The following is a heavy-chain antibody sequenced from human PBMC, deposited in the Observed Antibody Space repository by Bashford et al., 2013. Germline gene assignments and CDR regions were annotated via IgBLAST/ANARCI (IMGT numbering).Heavy chain of an antibody. Sequence: SETLSLTCAVYGGSFSGYYWSWIRQPPGKGLEWIGEINHSGSTNYNPSLKSRVTISVDTSKNQFSLKLSSVTAADTAVYYCTRDRAAYCRGGSCSSMGYYGMDVWGPRDHGHRLL. D-gene: IGHD2-15*01. CDR1: GGSFSGYY. CDR2: INHSGST. J-gene: IGHJ6*01. V-gene: IGHV4-34*01. CDR3: TRDRAAYCRGGSCSSMGYYGMDV.